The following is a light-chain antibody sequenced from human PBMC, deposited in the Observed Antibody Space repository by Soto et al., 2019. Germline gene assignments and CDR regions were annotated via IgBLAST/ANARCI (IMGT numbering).Light chain of an antibody. J-gene: IGKJ2*01. V-gene: IGKV3-20*01. Sequence: EIVLTQSPGTLSLSPGERATLSCRASQSVSSSYLAWNQQKPGQAPRLLVYGASSRATGIPDRFSGSGSGTDFTLTISRVEPEDFAVYYCQQYGSSTYTFGQGTKLEIK. CDR1: QSVSSSY. CDR3: QQYGSSTYT. CDR2: GAS.